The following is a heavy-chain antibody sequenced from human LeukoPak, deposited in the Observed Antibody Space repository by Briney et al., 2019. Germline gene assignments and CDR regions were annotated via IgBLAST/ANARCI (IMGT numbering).Heavy chain of an antibody. D-gene: IGHD5-12*01. CDR1: GGSISSYY. CDR2: IYYSGST. J-gene: IGHJ4*02. CDR3: ARVGGGYATFDY. V-gene: IGHV4-59*01. Sequence: SETLSLTXTVSGGSISSYYWSWIRQPPGKGLEWIGYIYYSGSTNYNPSLKSRVTISVDTSKNQFSLKLSSVTAADTAVYYCARVGGGYATFDYWGQGTLVTVSS.